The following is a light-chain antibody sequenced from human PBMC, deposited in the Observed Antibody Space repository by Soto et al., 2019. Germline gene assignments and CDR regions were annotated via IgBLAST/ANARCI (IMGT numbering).Light chain of an antibody. CDR2: DAS. J-gene: IGKJ1*01. Sequence: EIVLTQSPATLSLSPGERATLSCRASQSVRSYLAWYQPKPGQAPRLLIYDASSRATGIPGRFSGRGSGTDFPRTIGRLEPEDFAVCYVQERNIGPWTCGQGNKVEIK. V-gene: IGKV3-11*01. CDR3: QERNIGPWT. CDR1: QSVRSY.